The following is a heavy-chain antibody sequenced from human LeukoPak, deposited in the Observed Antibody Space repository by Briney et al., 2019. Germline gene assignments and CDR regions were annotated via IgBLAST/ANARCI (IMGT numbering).Heavy chain of an antibody. V-gene: IGHV4-34*01. CDR1: GGSFSGYY. D-gene: IGHD3-3*01. CDR2: INHSGST. J-gene: IGHJ5*02. Sequence: SETLSLTCAVYGGSFSGYYWSWIRQPPGKGLEWIGEINHSGSTNYNPSLKSRVTISVDTSKNQFSLKLSSVTAADTAVYYCGRMNYDFWSGYRNWFDPWGQGTLVTVSS. CDR3: GRMNYDFWSGYRNWFDP.